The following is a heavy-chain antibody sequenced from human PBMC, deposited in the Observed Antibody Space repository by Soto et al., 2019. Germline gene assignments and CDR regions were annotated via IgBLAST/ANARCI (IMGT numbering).Heavy chain of an antibody. CDR3: ARQVPAAIRLGWFDP. CDR2: IYYSGST. V-gene: IGHV4-39*01. CDR1: GGSISRSTYY. D-gene: IGHD2-2*02. J-gene: IGHJ5*02. Sequence: PSETLSLTCTVSGGSISRSTYYWGWIRQPPAKGLEWIGSIYYSGSTYYRPSLKSRVTISVDTSKNQFSLKLSSVTAADTAVYYCARQVPAAIRLGWFDPWGQGTLVTVSS.